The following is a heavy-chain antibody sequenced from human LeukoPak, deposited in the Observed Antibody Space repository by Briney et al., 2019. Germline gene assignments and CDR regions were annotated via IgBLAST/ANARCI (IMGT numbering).Heavy chain of an antibody. D-gene: IGHD6-13*01. J-gene: IGHJ1*01. V-gene: IGHV3-15*01. CDR2: IKSKTDGGTT. Sequence: PGGSLRHSCASSGFTFTNAWMSWVRQAPGKGLEWVGRIKSKTDGGTTDYAAPVKGRFTISRDDSKTTLFLQMNSLKTEDTAVYYCTTVRGSSYQYFQRWGQGTLVTVSS. CDR1: GFTFTNAW. CDR3: TTVRGSSYQYFQR.